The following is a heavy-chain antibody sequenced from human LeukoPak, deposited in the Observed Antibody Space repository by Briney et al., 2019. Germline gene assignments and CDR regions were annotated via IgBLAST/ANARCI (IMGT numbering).Heavy chain of an antibody. J-gene: IGHJ4*02. CDR3: ARGSYYDSAGYVAAH. CDR2: IYPGDSDT. CDR1: GYGFTHYW. D-gene: IGHD3-22*01. Sequence: GESLKISCKGSGYGFTHYWIGWVRQRPGGGLEWMGIIYPGDSDTLYSPSFQGQVTISADKSINTAYLHFGSLKASDTATYYCARGSYYDSAGYVAAHWGQGTLVTVSS. V-gene: IGHV5-51*01.